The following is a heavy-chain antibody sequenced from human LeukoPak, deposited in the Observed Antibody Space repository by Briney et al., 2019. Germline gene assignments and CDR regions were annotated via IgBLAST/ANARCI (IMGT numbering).Heavy chain of an antibody. CDR1: GGSISSGGYY. V-gene: IGHV4-31*03. J-gene: IGHJ3*02. D-gene: IGHD3-9*01. CDR3: ARGILTGPIYAFDI. Sequence: SETLSLTCTVSGGSISSGGYYWSWIRQHPGKGLEWIGYIYYSGSTYYNPSLKSRVTISVDTSKNQFSLKLSSVTAAGTAVYYCARGILTGPIYAFDIWGQGTMVTVSS. CDR2: IYYSGST.